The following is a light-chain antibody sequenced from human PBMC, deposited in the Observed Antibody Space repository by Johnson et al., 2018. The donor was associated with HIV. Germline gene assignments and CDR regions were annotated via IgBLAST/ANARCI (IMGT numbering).Light chain of an antibody. CDR1: SSNIGNNY. J-gene: IGLJ1*01. CDR3: GTWDSSLSAGV. Sequence: ILTQPPSVSAAPGQKVTISCSGSSSNIGNNYVSWYQQLPGTAPKLLIYDNNKRPSGIPDRFSGSKSGTSATLGITGLQTGDEADYYCGTWDSSLSAGVFGTGTKVTVL. CDR2: DNN. V-gene: IGLV1-51*01.